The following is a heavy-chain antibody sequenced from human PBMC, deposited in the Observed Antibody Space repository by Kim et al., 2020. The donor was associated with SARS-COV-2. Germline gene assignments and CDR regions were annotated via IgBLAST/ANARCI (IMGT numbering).Heavy chain of an antibody. V-gene: IGHV4-61*01. CDR3: ARGRLSGYFDL. J-gene: IGHJ2*01. CDR1: GGSVTSGSYY. Sequence: SETLSLTCTVSGGSVTSGSYYWSWIRQPPGKGLEWIGYIYYTGSTNYNPSLKSRVTISVDTSKNQFSLKLNSVTAADTAVYYCARGRLSGYFDLWGRGTLVTVSS. D-gene: IGHD6-25*01. CDR2: IYYTGST.